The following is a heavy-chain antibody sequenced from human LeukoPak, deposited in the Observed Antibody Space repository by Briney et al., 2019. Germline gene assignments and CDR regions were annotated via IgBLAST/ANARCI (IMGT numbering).Heavy chain of an antibody. CDR1: GFTFSSYG. D-gene: IGHD2-15*01. CDR2: ISYDGSNK. Sequence: GGSLRLSCAASGFTFSSYGMHWVRQAPGKGLEWVAVISYDGSNKYYADSVKGRFTISRDNSKNTLYLQMNSLRAEDTAVYYCATAKPFYCSGGSCYSAPFLGAFDIWGQGTMVTVSS. V-gene: IGHV3-30*03. J-gene: IGHJ3*02. CDR3: ATAKPFYCSGGSCYSAPFLGAFDI.